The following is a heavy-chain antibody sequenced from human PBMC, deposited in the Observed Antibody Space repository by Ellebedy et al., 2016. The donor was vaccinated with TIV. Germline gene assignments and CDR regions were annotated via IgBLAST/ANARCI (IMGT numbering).Heavy chain of an antibody. D-gene: IGHD3-10*01. J-gene: IGHJ4*02. V-gene: IGHV4-59*11. CDR1: GVSITSHY. CDR2: IYYTGST. CDR3: ARGSNGGHP. Sequence: SETLSLTXTVSGVSITSHYWSWIRQPPGKGLEWVGYIYYTGSTNYNSSLKSRVTISLDTSKNQFSLRLSSVTAADTAVYYCARGSNGGHPWGQGTLVTVSS.